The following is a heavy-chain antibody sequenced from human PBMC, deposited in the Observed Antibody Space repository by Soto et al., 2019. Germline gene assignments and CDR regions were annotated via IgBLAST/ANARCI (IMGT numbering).Heavy chain of an antibody. CDR1: GFTFSSYW. D-gene: IGHD4-17*01. CDR2: INSDGSTT. J-gene: IGHJ4*02. Sequence: EVQLVESGGGLVQPGGSLRLSCAASGFTFSSYWMHWVRQAPGKGLVWVSRINSDGSTTSYADSVKGRFTISRDNAKNTRYPQMNRLRAENTAVYYCARVRNGDWYFDYWGKGTLVTISS. V-gene: IGHV3-74*01. CDR3: ARVRNGDWYFDY.